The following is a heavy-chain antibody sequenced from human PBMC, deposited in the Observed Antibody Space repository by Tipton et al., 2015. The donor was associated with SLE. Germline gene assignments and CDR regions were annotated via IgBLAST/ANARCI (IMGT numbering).Heavy chain of an antibody. D-gene: IGHD4-17*01. J-gene: IGHJ4*02. CDR2: ISYDGSNK. CDR3: ARGRETTVTIPFGY. CDR1: GFTFSSYA. Sequence: SLRLSCAASGFTFSSYAMHWVRQAPGKGLEWVAVISYDGSNKYYADSVKGRFTISRDNSKNTLYLQMNSLRAEDTAVYYCARGRETTVTIPFGYWGQGTLGTVSS. V-gene: IGHV3-30*04.